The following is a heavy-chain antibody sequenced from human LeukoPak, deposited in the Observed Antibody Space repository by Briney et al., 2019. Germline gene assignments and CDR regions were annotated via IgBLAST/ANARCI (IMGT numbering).Heavy chain of an antibody. J-gene: IGHJ3*02. V-gene: IGHV3-9*03. CDR1: GFTFDDYA. D-gene: IGHD1-1*01. Sequence: PGRSLRLSCAASGFTFDDYAMHWVRQAPGKGLEWVSGISWNSGSIGYADSVKGRFTISRDNAKNSLYLQMNSLRAEDMALYYCAKAQRYNWNDGGASDIWGQGTMVTVSS. CDR3: AKAQRYNWNDGGASDI. CDR2: ISWNSGSI.